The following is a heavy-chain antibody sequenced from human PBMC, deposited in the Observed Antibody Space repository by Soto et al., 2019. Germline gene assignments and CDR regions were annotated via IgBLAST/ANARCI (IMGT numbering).Heavy chain of an antibody. Sequence: PGESLKISCKGSGYSFTSYWIGWVRQMPGKGLEWMGIIYPGDSDTRYSPSFQGQVTISADKSISTAYLQWSSLKASDTAMYYCARRSDFWRRYYTSYYFDYWGQGTLVTVSS. CDR2: IYPGDSDT. CDR3: ARRSDFWRRYYTSYYFDY. CDR1: GYSFTSYW. J-gene: IGHJ4*02. D-gene: IGHD3-3*01. V-gene: IGHV5-51*01.